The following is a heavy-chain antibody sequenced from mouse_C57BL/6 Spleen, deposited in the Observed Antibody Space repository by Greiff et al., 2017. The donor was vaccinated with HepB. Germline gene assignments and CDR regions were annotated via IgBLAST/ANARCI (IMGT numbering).Heavy chain of an antibody. Sequence: QVQLKQPGAELVMPGASVKLSCKASGYTFTSYWMHWVKQRPGQGLEWIGEIDPSDSYTNYNQKFKGKSTLTVDKSSSTAYMQLSSLTSEDSAVYYCARYGYPFAYWGQGTLVTVSA. V-gene: IGHV1-69*01. CDR1: GYTFTSYW. J-gene: IGHJ3*01. CDR2: IDPSDSYT. D-gene: IGHD2-2*01. CDR3: ARYGYPFAY.